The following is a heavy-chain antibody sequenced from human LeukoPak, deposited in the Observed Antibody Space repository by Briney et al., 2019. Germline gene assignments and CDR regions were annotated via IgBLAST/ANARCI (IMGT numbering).Heavy chain of an antibody. J-gene: IGHJ5*01. V-gene: IGHV3-23*01. D-gene: IGHD3-22*01. CDR1: GFTFSDYY. Sequence: GGSLRLSCAASGFTFSDYYMSWIRQAPGKGLEWVSSITSSGDATFHADSVKDRFTISRDNSKSTLYLQMSRLRVEDTAVYYCAKDRPNYHESNGHYYRLNGDSWGQGTLVTVSS. CDR3: AKDRPNYHESNGHYYRLNGDS. CDR2: ITSSGDAT.